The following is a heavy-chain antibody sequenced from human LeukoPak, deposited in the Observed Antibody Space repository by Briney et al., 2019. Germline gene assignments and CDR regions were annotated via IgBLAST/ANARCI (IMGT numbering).Heavy chain of an antibody. CDR2: ISSSGSTI. CDR1: GFTFSDYY. Sequence: GGSLRLSCAASGFTFSDYYMSWIRQAPGKGLEWVSYISSSGSTIYYADSVKGRFTISRDNAKNSLYLQMNSLRAEDTAVYYCARGRSRDGYNYVNYYGMDVWGQGTTVTVSS. D-gene: IGHD5-24*01. V-gene: IGHV3-11*01. J-gene: IGHJ6*02. CDR3: ARGRSRDGYNYVNYYGMDV.